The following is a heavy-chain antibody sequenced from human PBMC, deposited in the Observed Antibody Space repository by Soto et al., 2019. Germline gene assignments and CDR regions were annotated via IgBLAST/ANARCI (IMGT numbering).Heavy chain of an antibody. Sequence: SETLSLTCAVSGYSISSGYYWGWIRQPPGKGLEWIGSIYHSGSTYYNPSLKSRVTISVDTSKNQFSLKLSSVTAADTAVYYCARQEADYDILTGYYRTYGMDVWGQGTTVTVSS. CDR2: IYHSGST. V-gene: IGHV4-38-2*01. CDR1: GYSISSGYY. J-gene: IGHJ6*02. CDR3: ARQEADYDILTGYYRTYGMDV. D-gene: IGHD3-9*01.